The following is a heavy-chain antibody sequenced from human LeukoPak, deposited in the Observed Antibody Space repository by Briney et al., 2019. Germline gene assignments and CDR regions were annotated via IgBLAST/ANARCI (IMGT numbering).Heavy chain of an antibody. D-gene: IGHD2-15*01. CDR3: ARELGYCSGGSCSTRSFDY. J-gene: IGHJ4*02. V-gene: IGHV1-2*02. Sequence: ASVKVSCKASGYTFTGYYMHWVRQAPGQGLEWMGWINPNSGGTNYAQKFQGRVTMTRDTSTSTAYMELRSLRSDDTAVYYCARELGYCSGGSCSTRSFDYWGQGTLVTVSS. CDR1: GYTFTGYY. CDR2: INPNSGGT.